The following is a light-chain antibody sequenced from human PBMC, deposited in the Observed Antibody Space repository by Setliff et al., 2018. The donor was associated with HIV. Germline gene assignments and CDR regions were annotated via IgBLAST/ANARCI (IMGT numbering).Light chain of an antibody. CDR3: CSYAGGSPPVV. CDR1: ASNIGTYNL. V-gene: IGLV2-23*02. J-gene: IGLJ2*01. Sequence: QSVLTQPASVSESPGQSITISCTGSASNIGTYNLVSWYRQHPGKAPQLLIFEVSERPSGVSSGFSGSKSGNTASLTISGIQADDEGDYYCCSYAGGSPPVVFGGGTKGTVL. CDR2: EVS.